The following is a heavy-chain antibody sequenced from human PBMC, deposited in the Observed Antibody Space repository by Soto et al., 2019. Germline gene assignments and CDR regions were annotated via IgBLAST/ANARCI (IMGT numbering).Heavy chain of an antibody. CDR3: TSGYGDYVRDY. CDR1: GFTFSGSA. J-gene: IGHJ4*02. V-gene: IGHV3-73*01. D-gene: IGHD4-17*01. CDR2: IRSKSNSYAT. Sequence: EVQLVESGGGLVQPGGSLKLSCAVSGFTFSGSAMHWVRQASGKGLEWVGRIRSKSNSYATAYAASVKGRFTISRDDSKNTAYLQMNRLKTEDTAVYYCTSGYGDYVRDYWGQGTVVTVSS.